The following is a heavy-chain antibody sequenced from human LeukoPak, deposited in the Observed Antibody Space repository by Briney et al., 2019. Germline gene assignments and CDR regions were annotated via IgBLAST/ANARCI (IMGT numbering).Heavy chain of an antibody. V-gene: IGHV4-59*01. CDR3: ARVGYGDYVTDY. D-gene: IGHD4-17*01. Sequence: SETLSLTCTVSGGSISSYYWSWIRQPPGKGLEWIGYIYYSGSTDYNPSLKSRVTISVDTSKIQFSLKLSSVTAADTAVYYCARVGYGDYVTDYWGQGTLVTVSS. CDR1: GGSISSYY. J-gene: IGHJ4*02. CDR2: IYYSGST.